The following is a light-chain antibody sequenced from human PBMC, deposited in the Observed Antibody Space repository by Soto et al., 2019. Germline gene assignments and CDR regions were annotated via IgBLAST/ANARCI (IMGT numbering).Light chain of an antibody. CDR2: GAS. CDR3: QQRDSWPIT. V-gene: IGKV3-11*01. CDR1: QSVDSY. J-gene: IGKJ5*01. Sequence: EIVLTQSPASLSSSPGERATLSCRASQSVDSYLVWYQQKPGQAPRLLIFGASNRATGIPARFSGSGSGTDFTLTINSLEPDDFAVYYCQQRDSWPITFGQGTRLEIK.